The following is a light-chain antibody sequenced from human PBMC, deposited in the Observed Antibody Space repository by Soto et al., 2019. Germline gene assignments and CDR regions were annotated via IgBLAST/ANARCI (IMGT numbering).Light chain of an antibody. Sequence: DIQMTQSPSSLSASVGDRVTITCRASQSISSYLNWYQQKPGKAPKLLIYAASILQSGVPSRFSGSESVTDFTLTISSLQPEYFATSDCQHNYSTTTFGQGTKVEIK. CDR1: QSISSY. CDR3: QHNYSTTT. V-gene: IGKV1-39*01. J-gene: IGKJ1*01. CDR2: AAS.